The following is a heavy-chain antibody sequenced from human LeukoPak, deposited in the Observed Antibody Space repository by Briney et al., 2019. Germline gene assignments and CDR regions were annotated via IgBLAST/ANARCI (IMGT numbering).Heavy chain of an antibody. J-gene: IGHJ4*02. CDR2: IYRSGST. Sequence: PSETLSLTCTVSGYSISSGYYWGWIRQPPGKGLEWIGSIYRSGSTYYNPSLKSRVTTSVDTSKNQFSLKLSSVTAADTAVYYCARVLLEWFYDYWGQGTLVTVSS. CDR3: ARVLLEWFYDY. CDR1: GYSISSGYY. V-gene: IGHV4-38-2*02. D-gene: IGHD3-3*01.